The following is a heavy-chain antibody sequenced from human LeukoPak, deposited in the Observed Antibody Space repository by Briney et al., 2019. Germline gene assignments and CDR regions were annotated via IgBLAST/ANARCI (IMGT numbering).Heavy chain of an antibody. J-gene: IGHJ6*02. Sequence: GGSLRLSCTASGFSFGDYGLNWVRQAPGKGLEWVSFIRRETNGGTTEYAASVKGRFSMSRDDSKSIAYLQMNSLKAEDTAVYFCARDGREYSDYGMGVWSQGTTVIVSS. D-gene: IGHD2/OR15-2a*01. CDR1: GFSFGDYG. V-gene: IGHV3-49*04. CDR3: ARDGREYSDYGMGV. CDR2: IRRETNGGTT.